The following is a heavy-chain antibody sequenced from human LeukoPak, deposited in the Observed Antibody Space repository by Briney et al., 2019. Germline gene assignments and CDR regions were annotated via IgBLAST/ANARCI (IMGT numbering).Heavy chain of an antibody. J-gene: IGHJ4*02. CDR2: IYYSGST. CDR1: GGSISGSSYY. V-gene: IGHV4-61*05. CDR3: ARGYGSGSHYFDY. D-gene: IGHD3-10*01. Sequence: SETLSLTCTVSGGSISGSSYYWGWIRQPPGKGLEWIGYIYYSGSTNYNPSLKSRVTISVDTSKNQFSLELSSVTAADTALYYCARGYGSGSHYFDYWGQGSLVTVSS.